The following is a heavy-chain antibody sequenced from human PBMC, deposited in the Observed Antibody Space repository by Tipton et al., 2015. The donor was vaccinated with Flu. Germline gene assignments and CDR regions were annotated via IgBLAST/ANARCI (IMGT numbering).Heavy chain of an antibody. CDR3: AKELRNHGFWSDQELAGMDV. V-gene: IGHV3-23*01. CDR1: GFTFSSYA. D-gene: IGHD3-3*01. J-gene: IGHJ6*02. CDR2: ISGSGGKT. Sequence: SLRLSCAASGFTFSSYAMRWVRQAPGKGLEWVSSISGSGGKTYYADSVKGRFTISRDNSKNTLYLQMNGLGAEDTAVSYCAKELRNHGFWSDQELAGMDVWGQGTTVTVSS.